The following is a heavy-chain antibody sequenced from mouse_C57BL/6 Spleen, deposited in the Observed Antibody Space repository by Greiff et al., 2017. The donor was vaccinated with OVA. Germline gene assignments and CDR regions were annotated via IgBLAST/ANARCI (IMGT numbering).Heavy chain of an antibody. Sequence: QVQLKQSGAELVKPGASVKISCKASGYAFSSYWMNWVKQRPGKGLEWIGQIYPGDGDTNYNGKFKGKATLTADKSSSTAYMQLSSLTSEDSAVYFCARWQLRQGYYYAMDYWGQGTSVTVSS. CDR3: ARWQLRQGYYYAMDY. D-gene: IGHD3-2*02. J-gene: IGHJ4*01. CDR2: IYPGDGDT. V-gene: IGHV1-80*01. CDR1: GYAFSSYW.